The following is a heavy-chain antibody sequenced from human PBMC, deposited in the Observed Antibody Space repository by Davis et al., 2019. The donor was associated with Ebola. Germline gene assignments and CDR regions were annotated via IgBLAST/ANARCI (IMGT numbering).Heavy chain of an antibody. CDR2: INPNSGGT. Sequence: AASVQVSCKASGYTFTGYYLHWVRQAPGQGLEWMGWINPNSGGTNYAQKFQGRVTMTRDTSISTVYMEVSRLRSDDTAVYYCARAVYGGNSGINDWGQGTLVTVSS. V-gene: IGHV1-2*02. J-gene: IGHJ4*02. CDR3: ARAVYGGNSGIND. CDR1: GYTFTGYY. D-gene: IGHD4-23*01.